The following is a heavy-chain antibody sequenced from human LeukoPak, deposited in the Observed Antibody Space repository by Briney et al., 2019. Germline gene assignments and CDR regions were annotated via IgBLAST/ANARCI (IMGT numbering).Heavy chain of an antibody. CDR1: GFTFSSYS. J-gene: IGHJ4*02. CDR3: ARDLLTGTTSGVY. V-gene: IGHV3-21*01. D-gene: IGHD1-7*01. CDR2: ISSSSSYI. Sequence: PGGSLRLSCAASGFTFSSYSMNWVRQAPGKGLEWVSSISSSSSYIYYADSVTGRFTISRDNAKNSLYLQMNSLRAEDTAVYYCARDLLTGTTSGVYWGQGTLVTVSS.